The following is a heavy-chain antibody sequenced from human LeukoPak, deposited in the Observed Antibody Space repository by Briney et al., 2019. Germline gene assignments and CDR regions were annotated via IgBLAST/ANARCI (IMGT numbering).Heavy chain of an antibody. CDR1: GGSISSYY. CDR3: ARVSGSSGWYLMLGFDY. CDR2: IYYSGST. V-gene: IGHV4-59*01. J-gene: IGHJ4*02. D-gene: IGHD6-19*01. Sequence: PSETLSLTCTVSGGSISSYYWSWIRQPPGKGLEWIGYIYYSGSTNYNPSLKSRVTISVDTSKNQFSLKLSSVTAADTAVYYCARVSGSSGWYLMLGFDYGGQGTLATVSS.